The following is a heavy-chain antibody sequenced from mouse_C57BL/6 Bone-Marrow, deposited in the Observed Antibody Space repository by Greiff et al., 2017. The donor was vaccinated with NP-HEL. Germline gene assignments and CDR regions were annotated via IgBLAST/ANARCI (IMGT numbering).Heavy chain of an antibody. CDR2: IYPGDGDT. Sequence: VQLQQSGAELVKPGASVKISCKASGYAFSSYWMNWVKQRPGKGLEWIGQIYPGDGDTNYNGKFKGKATLTADKSSSTAYMQLSSLTSEDSAVYFCAREEGAYYSNYYYAMDYWGQGTSVTVSS. V-gene: IGHV1-80*01. J-gene: IGHJ4*01. CDR3: AREEGAYYSNYYYAMDY. D-gene: IGHD2-5*01. CDR1: GYAFSSYW.